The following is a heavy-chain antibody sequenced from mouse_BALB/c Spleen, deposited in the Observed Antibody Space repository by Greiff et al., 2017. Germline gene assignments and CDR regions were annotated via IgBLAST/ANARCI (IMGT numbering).Heavy chain of an antibody. CDR2: INPSNGGT. D-gene: IGHD2-4*01. Sequence: VQLQESGAELVKPGASVKLSCKASGYTFTSYYMYWVKQRPGQGLEWIGEINPSNGGTNFNEKFKSKATLTVDKSSSTAYMQLSSLTSEDSAVYYCTRESTMITTGAMDYWGQGTSVTVSS. V-gene: IGHV1S81*02. J-gene: IGHJ4*01. CDR3: TRESTMITTGAMDY. CDR1: GYTFTSYY.